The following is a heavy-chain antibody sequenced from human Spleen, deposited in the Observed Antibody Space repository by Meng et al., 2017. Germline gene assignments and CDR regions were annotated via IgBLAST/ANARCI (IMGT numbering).Heavy chain of an antibody. D-gene: IGHD2-2*01. CDR1: GFTYSDYY. CDR2: ISGSGGRT. J-gene: IGHJ6*02. CDR3: AKDRYCSSTSCWDYYYGLDV. Sequence: GESLKISCAASGFTYSDYYMSWIRQAPGKGLEWVSGISGSGGRTYYADPVKGRFTISRDNSKNTLYLQMNSLRVEDTAVYYCAKDRYCSSTSCWDYYYGLDVWGQGTTVTVSS. V-gene: IGHV3-23*01.